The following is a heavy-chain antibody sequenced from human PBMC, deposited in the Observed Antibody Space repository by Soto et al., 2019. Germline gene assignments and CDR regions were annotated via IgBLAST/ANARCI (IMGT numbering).Heavy chain of an antibody. CDR1: GYDLTTYW. CDR2: IYPGDADI. CDR3: ARFRAPRRQLITMSFHL. J-gene: IGHJ4*03. D-gene: IGHD6-13*01. V-gene: IGHV5-51*01. Sequence: PGESLKISCKASGYDLTTYWIAWVRQTPGRGLEWMGMIYPGDADIRYNPSFRGRVTISADKSITSAFVQWGSLKASDSAIYYCARFRAPRRQLITMSFHLWGRGTLVTVSS.